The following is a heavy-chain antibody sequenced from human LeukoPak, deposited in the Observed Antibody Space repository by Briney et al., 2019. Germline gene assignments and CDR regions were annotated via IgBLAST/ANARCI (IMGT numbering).Heavy chain of an antibody. CDR2: IYSGGST. V-gene: IGHV3-53*01. Sequence: GRSLRLFCAASGFTFSSNYMSWVRQAPGKGLEWVSIIYSGGSTYYSDAVKGRFTISRDNAKNSLYLQMNSLRGEDTAVYYWARSPSGSADYWGQGTLVTVSS. J-gene: IGHJ4*02. D-gene: IGHD3-22*01. CDR1: GFTFSSNY. CDR3: ARSPSGSADY.